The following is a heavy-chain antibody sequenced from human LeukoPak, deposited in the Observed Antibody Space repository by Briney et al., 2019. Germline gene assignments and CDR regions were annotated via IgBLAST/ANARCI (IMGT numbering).Heavy chain of an antibody. D-gene: IGHD3-3*01. Sequence: SGGSLRLSCAASGFSFSSFSMNWVRQAPGKGLEWVSYISGGSSFTYYVDSVKGRFTISRDNAKNSLYLQMNSLRAEDTAVYYCAKGSKEVLFTRDHHMDVWGKGTTVT. CDR2: ISGGSSFT. CDR3: AKGSKEVLFTRDHHMDV. V-gene: IGHV3-21*01. J-gene: IGHJ6*03. CDR1: GFSFSSFS.